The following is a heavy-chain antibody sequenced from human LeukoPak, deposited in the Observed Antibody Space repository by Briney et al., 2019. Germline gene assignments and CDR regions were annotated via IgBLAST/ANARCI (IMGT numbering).Heavy chain of an antibody. J-gene: IGHJ5*02. CDR2: IYPGDSDT. Sequence: GESLKISCKGSGYSFTSYWIGWVRQMPGKGLEWMGIIYPGDSDTRYSPSFQGQVTISADKSISTAYLQWSSLKASDTAMYYCARAEIVVVPDKTYWFDPWGQGTLVTVSS. CDR3: ARAEIVVVPDKTYWFDP. CDR1: GYSFTSYW. V-gene: IGHV5-51*01. D-gene: IGHD2-2*01.